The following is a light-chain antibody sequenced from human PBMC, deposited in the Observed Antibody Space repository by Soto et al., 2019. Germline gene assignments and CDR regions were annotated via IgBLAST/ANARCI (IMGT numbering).Light chain of an antibody. CDR1: QSISSY. J-gene: IGKJ1*01. CDR2: DAS. CDR3: QQYNIYSRT. V-gene: IGKV3-11*01. Sequence: EVVLTRSPDTLSLPPVERATLSCRASQSISSYLAWYQQKPGQAPRLLIYDASSRATGIPARFSGRGSGTEFTLTISSLQPDDFATYYCQQYNIYSRTFGQGTKVDI.